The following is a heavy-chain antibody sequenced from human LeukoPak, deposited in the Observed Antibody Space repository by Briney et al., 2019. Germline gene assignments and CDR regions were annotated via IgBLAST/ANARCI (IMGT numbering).Heavy chain of an antibody. Sequence: PGGSLRLSCADSGFTFSSFAMSWVRQAPGKGLEWVAGINNRGAGRVYADSVMGRFTISRDDSKNTLYLDMNNLRAGDTAVYYCAREGAGDSVQYHSYFDHWGQGTLVTVSS. CDR2: INNRGAGR. J-gene: IGHJ4*02. CDR1: GFTFSSFA. CDR3: AREGAGDSVQYHSYFDH. V-gene: IGHV3-23*01. D-gene: IGHD2-8*01.